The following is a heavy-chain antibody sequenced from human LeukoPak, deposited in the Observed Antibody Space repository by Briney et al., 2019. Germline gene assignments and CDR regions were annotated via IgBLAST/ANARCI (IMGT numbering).Heavy chain of an antibody. Sequence: SETLSLTCTVSGGSISSYYWNWIRQPPGKGLEWIGYIYYSGSTNYNPSLKSRVTISVDTSKNQFSLKLSSVTAADTAVYYCRSSWGAAAGTTYIAFDIWGQGTMVTVSS. CDR1: GGSISSYY. J-gene: IGHJ3*02. D-gene: IGHD6-13*01. CDR3: RSSWGAAAGTTYIAFDI. CDR2: IYYSGST. V-gene: IGHV4-59*08.